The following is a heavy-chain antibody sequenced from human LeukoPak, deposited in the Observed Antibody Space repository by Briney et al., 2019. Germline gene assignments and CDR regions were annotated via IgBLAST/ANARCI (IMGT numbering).Heavy chain of an antibody. D-gene: IGHD5-24*01. CDR3: ATELSHGYKNFDY. Sequence: GASVKVSCKASGGTSSSYAISWVRQAPGQGLEWMGGIIPIFGTANYAQKFQGRVTMTEDTSTDTAYMELSSLRSEDTAVYYCATELSHGYKNFDYWGQGTLVTVSS. CDR2: IIPIFGTA. V-gene: IGHV1-69*06. CDR1: GGTSSSYA. J-gene: IGHJ4*02.